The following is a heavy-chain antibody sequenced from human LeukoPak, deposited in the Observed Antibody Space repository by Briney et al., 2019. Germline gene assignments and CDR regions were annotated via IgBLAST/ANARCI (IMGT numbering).Heavy chain of an antibody. D-gene: IGHD6-13*01. Sequence: ASVKVSCKVSGYTLTELSMHWVRQAPGRGLEWMGGFDPEDGETIYAQKFQGRVTMTEDTSTDTAYMELSSLRSEDTAVYYCATDPLPYSSSWYGWLDPWGQGTLVTVSS. CDR1: GYTLTELS. CDR3: ATDPLPYSSSWYGWLDP. J-gene: IGHJ5*02. CDR2: FDPEDGET. V-gene: IGHV1-24*01.